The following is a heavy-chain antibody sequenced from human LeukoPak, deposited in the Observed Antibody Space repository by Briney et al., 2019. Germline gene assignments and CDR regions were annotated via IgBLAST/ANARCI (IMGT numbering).Heavy chain of an antibody. J-gene: IGHJ6*03. Sequence: SETLSLTCTVSGGSTSSYYWSWIRQPAGKGLEWIGRIYTSGSTNYNPSLKSRVTMSVDTSKNQFSLKLSSVTAADTAVYYCAATTFGVVIMDYMDVWGKGTTVTVSS. CDR1: GGSTSSYY. V-gene: IGHV4-4*07. CDR2: IYTSGST. D-gene: IGHD3-3*01. CDR3: AATTFGVVIMDYMDV.